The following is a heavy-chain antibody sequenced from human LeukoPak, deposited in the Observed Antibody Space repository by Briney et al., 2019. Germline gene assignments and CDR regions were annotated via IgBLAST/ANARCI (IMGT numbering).Heavy chain of an antibody. CDR1: GFTFSSYA. CDR3: ARDHNWKSFFDY. J-gene: IGHJ4*02. V-gene: IGHV3-30*01. Sequence: GGSLRLSCAAPGFTFSSYAMYWFRQAPGKGLEWVAVISYDGSNKYYADSVKGRFTISRDNSKNTLYLQMNSLRAEDTAVYYCARDHNWKSFFDYWGQGTLVTVSS. D-gene: IGHD1-20*01. CDR2: ISYDGSNK.